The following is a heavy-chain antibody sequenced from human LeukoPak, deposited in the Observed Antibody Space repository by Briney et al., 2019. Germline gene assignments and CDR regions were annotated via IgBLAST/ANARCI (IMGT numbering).Heavy chain of an antibody. D-gene: IGHD6-13*01. J-gene: IGHJ4*02. CDR3: TTNPRGYGSSWPRAPLDY. Sequence: GGSLRLSCAASGFTFSNAWMSWVRQAPGKGLEWVGRIKSKTDGGTTDYAAPVKGRFTISRDDSKNTLYLQMNSLKTEDTAVYYCTTNPRGYGSSWPRAPLDYWGQGTLVTVSS. CDR2: IKSKTDGGTT. CDR1: GFTFSNAW. V-gene: IGHV3-15*01.